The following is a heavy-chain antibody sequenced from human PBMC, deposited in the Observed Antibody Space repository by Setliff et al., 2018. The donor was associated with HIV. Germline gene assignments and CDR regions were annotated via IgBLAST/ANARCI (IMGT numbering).Heavy chain of an antibody. J-gene: IGHJ3*02. CDR2: IYYSGST. V-gene: IGHV4-39*07. CDR1: GGSISSSSYY. Sequence: SETLSLTCTVSGGSISSSSYYWGWIRQPPGKGLEWIGSIYYSGSTYYNPSLKSRVTKSVDTSKNQFSLKLSSVTAADTAVYYCARVEGATPDAFDIWGQGTMVTVSS. CDR3: ARVEGATPDAFDI. D-gene: IGHD1-26*01.